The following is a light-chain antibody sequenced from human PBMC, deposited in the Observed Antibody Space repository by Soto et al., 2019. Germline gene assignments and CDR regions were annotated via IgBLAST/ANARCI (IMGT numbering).Light chain of an antibody. CDR3: QQYNNWPLT. V-gene: IGKV3-15*01. CDR1: QSVRSN. J-gene: IGKJ4*01. Sequence: EIVMTQSPATLSVSQGERATLSCRASQSVRSNLAWYQQKPGQAPRLLIYGASSRATGIPTRFSGSASGTEFTLAISSLQSEDFAVYYCQQYNNWPLTFGGGTKVEIK. CDR2: GAS.